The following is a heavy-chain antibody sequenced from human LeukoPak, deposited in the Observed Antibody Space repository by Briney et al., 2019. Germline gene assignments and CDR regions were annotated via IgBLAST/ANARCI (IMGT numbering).Heavy chain of an antibody. CDR3: ARESHYFDS. CDR2: IYSGGDT. CDR1: GFTVSTNY. V-gene: IGHV3-66*01. J-gene: IGHJ4*02. Sequence: GGSLRLSCAASGFTVSTNYMDWVRQAPGKGLEWVSLIYSGGDTYHADSVRGRFTLSRDNSKNTLYLQMNSLRAEDTAVYYCARESHYFDSWGQGTLVTVSS.